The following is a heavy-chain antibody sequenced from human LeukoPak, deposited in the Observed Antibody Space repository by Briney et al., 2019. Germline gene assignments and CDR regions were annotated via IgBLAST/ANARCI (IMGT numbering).Heavy chain of an antibody. CDR3: AKVQGIAVAGKNYYGMDV. CDR1: GLTFSNSW. CDR2: INNEGTTI. V-gene: IGHV3-74*01. J-gene: IGHJ6*02. D-gene: IGHD6-19*01. Sequence: PGGSLRLSCEASGLTFSNSWMHWVRQAPGKGLVWVSRINNEGTTISYADSVKGRFTISRDNSKNTLYLQMSSLRAEDTAVYYCAKVQGIAVAGKNYYGMDVWGQGTTVTVSS.